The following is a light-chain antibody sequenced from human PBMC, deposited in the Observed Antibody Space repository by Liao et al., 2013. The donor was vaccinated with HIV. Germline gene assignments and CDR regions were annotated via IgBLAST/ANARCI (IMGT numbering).Light chain of an antibody. CDR3: V. CDR2: HDS. V-gene: IGLV3-21*01. CDR1: DIGSKS. J-gene: IGLJ1*01. Sequence: SYXLTQPPSVSVAPGMAASITCGGNDIGSKSVHWYQQKPGQAPVLVIHHDSDRPSGIPERFSGSNSGNTATLTISRVEAGDTSSDHHVFGTGTKVTVL.